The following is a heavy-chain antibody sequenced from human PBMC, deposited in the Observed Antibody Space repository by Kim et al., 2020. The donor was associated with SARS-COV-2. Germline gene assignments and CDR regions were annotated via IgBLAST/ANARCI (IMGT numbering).Heavy chain of an antibody. CDR3: AKDKGDIVVVVAANLRSYGMDV. CDR1: GFTFDDYA. D-gene: IGHD2-15*01. J-gene: IGHJ6*02. V-gene: IGHV3-9*01. Sequence: GGSLRLSCAASGFTFDDYAMHWVRQAPGKGLEWVSGISWNSGSIGYADSVKGRFTISRDNAKNSLYLQMNSLRAEDTALYYCAKDKGDIVVVVAANLRSYGMDVWGQGTTVTVSS. CDR2: ISWNSGSI.